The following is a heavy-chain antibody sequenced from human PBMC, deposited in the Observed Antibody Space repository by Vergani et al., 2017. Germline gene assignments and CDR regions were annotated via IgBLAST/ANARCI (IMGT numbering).Heavy chain of an antibody. Sequence: QVQLVQSGAEVKKPGSSVKVSCKASGGTFSSYAISWVRQAPGQGLEWMGGIIPIFGTANYAQKFQGRVTMTRDTSTSTVYMELSSLRSEDTAVYYCARVFYYGSGIFDYWGQGTLVTVSS. CDR3: ARVFYYGSGIFDY. J-gene: IGHJ4*02. D-gene: IGHD3-10*01. CDR2: IIPIFGTA. CDR1: GGTFSSYA. V-gene: IGHV1-69*05.